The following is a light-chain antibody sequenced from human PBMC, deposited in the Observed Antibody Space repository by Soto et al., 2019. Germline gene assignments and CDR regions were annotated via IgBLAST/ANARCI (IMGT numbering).Light chain of an antibody. CDR3: QTYDSSLSGLFV. J-gene: IGLJ1*01. Sequence: QSLLTHPPSLSGAPGQRVTISCTGSSSNIGAGYDVHWYQQLPGAAPKLLIFGNGNRPSGVPDRFSGSKSDTSASLAITGLQAEDEADYYCQTYDSSLSGLFVFGTGTKVTVL. V-gene: IGLV1-40*01. CDR2: GNG. CDR1: SSNIGAGYD.